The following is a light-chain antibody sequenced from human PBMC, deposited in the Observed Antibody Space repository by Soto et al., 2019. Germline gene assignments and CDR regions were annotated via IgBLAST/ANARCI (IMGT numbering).Light chain of an antibody. V-gene: IGLV2-14*03. CDR1: SRDVGDYNH. CDR2: DVS. Sequence: QSVLTQPASVSGSPGQSITISCTGTSRDVGDYNHVSWYQQHPGKAPKLMIYDVSKRPSGVSNRFSGSKSGNTASLTISGLQAEDGSDYYCSSYTGSSAPVVFGGGTKLTVL. J-gene: IGLJ2*01. CDR3: SSYTGSSAPVV.